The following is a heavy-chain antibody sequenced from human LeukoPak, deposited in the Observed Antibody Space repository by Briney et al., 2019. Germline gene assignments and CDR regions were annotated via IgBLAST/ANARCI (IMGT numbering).Heavy chain of an antibody. V-gene: IGHV3-9*01. J-gene: IGHJ3*02. CDR3: AKDRADAFDI. CDR2: ISWNSGSI. CDR1: GFTFDDYA. Sequence: PGGSLRLSCAASGFTFDDYAMHWVRQAPGKGLEWVSGISWNSGSIGYADSVKGRFTISRDNAKNSLYLQMNSLRAEDTALYYCAKDRADAFDIWGRGTMVTVSS.